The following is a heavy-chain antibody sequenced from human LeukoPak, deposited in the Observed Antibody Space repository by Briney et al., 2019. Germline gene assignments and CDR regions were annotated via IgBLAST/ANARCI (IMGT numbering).Heavy chain of an antibody. CDR3: AKYSSGLSYNGLDV. Sequence: GGSLGLSCAASGCTLSSYAMTWVRQAPGKGLEWVSVVIGSGANTYYADSVRGRFTISRDNFKNTLYLQMNSLRAEDTAVYYCAKYSSGLSYNGLDVWGQGTTVSVSS. J-gene: IGHJ6*02. CDR1: GCTLSSYA. V-gene: IGHV3-23*01. D-gene: IGHD2-15*01. CDR2: VIGSGANT.